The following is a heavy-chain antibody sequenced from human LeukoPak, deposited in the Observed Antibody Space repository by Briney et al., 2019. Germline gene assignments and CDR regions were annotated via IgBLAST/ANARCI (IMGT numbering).Heavy chain of an antibody. CDR1: GGSISSGSYY. D-gene: IGHD3-10*01. V-gene: IGHV4-61*02. J-gene: IGHJ6*03. CDR2: IYTSGST. CDR3: ASGSGSPTLYYYYYYMDV. Sequence: PSETLSLTCTVSGGSISSGSYYWSWIRQPAGKGLEWIGRIYTSGSTNYNPSLKSRVTISLDTSKNQFSLKLSSVTAADTAVYYCASGSGSPTLYYYYYYMDVWGKGTTVTISS.